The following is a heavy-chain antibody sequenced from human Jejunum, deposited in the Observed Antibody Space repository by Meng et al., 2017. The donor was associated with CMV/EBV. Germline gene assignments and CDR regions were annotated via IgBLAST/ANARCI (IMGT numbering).Heavy chain of an antibody. J-gene: IGHJ4*02. CDR3: ARDIIRPDY. Sequence: SWAASGFTLSSDWMTGVRQAPGKGLEWVANIKQDGSEKNYVDSVKGRFTISRDNAKNSLYLQMNSLRAEDTAVYYCARDIIRPDYWGQGTLVTVSS. D-gene: IGHD3-3*01. CDR1: GFTLSSDW. CDR2: IKQDGSEK. V-gene: IGHV3-7*01.